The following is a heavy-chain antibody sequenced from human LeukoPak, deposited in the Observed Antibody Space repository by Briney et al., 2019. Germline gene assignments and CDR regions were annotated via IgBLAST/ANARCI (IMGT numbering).Heavy chain of an antibody. Sequence: PGGSLRLSCAASGFTFSSYEMNWVRQAPGKGLEWVSYISSSGSTIYYADSVKGRFTISRDNAKNSLYLQMNSLRAEDTAVYYCATLKWDIVVVPAANFLDPWGQGTLVTVSS. CDR1: GFTFSSYE. J-gene: IGHJ5*02. V-gene: IGHV3-48*03. CDR3: ATLKWDIVVVPAANFLDP. D-gene: IGHD2-2*01. CDR2: ISSSGSTI.